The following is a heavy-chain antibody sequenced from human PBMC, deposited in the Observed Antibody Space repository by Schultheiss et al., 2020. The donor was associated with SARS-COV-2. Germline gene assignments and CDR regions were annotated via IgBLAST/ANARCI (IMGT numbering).Heavy chain of an antibody. CDR2: IRSKANSYAT. Sequence: GESLKISCAASGFTFSGSAMHWVRQASGKGLEWVGRIRSKANSYATAYAASVKGRFTISRDDSKNTAYLQMNSLKTEDTAVYYCTRLTYYYDSSGDLWGQGTLVTVSS. CDR3: TRLTYYYDSSGDL. J-gene: IGHJ5*02. D-gene: IGHD3-22*01. V-gene: IGHV3-73*01. CDR1: GFTFSGSA.